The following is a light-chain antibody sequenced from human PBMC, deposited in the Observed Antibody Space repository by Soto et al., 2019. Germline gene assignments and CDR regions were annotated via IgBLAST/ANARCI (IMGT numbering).Light chain of an antibody. J-gene: IGKJ1*01. CDR1: QSITSW. Sequence: DIQMTQSPSTLSASVGDRVTITCRASQSITSWLAWYQQKPGKANKLLIYKASTLQSGVPSRFSGSGSGTKFTLTISSLQPDDFATYYCQEYNSYSGTFGQGTKVDIK. CDR2: KAS. V-gene: IGKV1-5*03. CDR3: QEYNSYSGT.